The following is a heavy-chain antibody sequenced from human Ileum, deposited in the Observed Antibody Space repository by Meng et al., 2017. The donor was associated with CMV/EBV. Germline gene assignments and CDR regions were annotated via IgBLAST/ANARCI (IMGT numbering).Heavy chain of an antibody. CDR2: IYNSGKT. CDR1: GDSITTGNSY. Sequence: QAQLQDSGPGLVKPSETLSLICSVSGDSITTGNSYWSWIRQAPGKDMEWIGYIYNSGKTDCNPSLKSRVTISIDTSKNQFSLKLTSVTAADTAVYYCARGRVAQDYWGQGTLVTVSS. V-gene: IGHV4-30-4*01. CDR3: ARGRVAQDY. J-gene: IGHJ4*02. D-gene: IGHD3-10*01.